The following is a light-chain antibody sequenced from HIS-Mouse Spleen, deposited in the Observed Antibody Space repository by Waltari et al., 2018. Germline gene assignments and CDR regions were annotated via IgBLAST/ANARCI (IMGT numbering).Light chain of an antibody. CDR2: EDS. Sequence: SYELTQSPSVSVSPGQTARITCSGDALPKKYAYWYQQKSGQAPVLVIYEDSKRPSGIPERFSGSSSWTMATLTISGAQVEDEADYYCYSTDSSGNHRVFGGGTKLTVL. J-gene: IGLJ2*01. CDR1: ALPKKY. CDR3: YSTDSSGNHRV. V-gene: IGLV3-10*01.